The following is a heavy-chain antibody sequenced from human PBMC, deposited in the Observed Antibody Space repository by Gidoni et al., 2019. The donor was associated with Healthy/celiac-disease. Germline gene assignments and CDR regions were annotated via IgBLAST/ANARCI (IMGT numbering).Heavy chain of an antibody. CDR1: GFTFRSYS. CDR2: ISSSSSYI. Sequence: EVQLVESGGGRVKPGGSLRLSWAASGFTFRSYSMNWVRQAPGKGLDLVSSISSSSSYIYYADSVKGRFTISRDNAKNSLYLQMNSLRAEDTAVYYCARDEYRQLGLYYFDYWGQGTLVTVSS. CDR3: ARDEYRQLGLYYFDY. D-gene: IGHD6-13*01. J-gene: IGHJ4*02. V-gene: IGHV3-21*01.